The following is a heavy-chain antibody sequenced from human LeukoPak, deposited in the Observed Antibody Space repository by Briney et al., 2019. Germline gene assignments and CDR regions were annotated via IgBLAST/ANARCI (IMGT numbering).Heavy chain of an antibody. J-gene: IGHJ4*02. CDR3: ASLGALAAADHDY. CDR2: IYYSGST. V-gene: IGHV4-30-4*01. Sequence: PSETLSLTCTVSGGSISSGDYYWSWIRQPPGKGLEWIGYIYYSGSTNYNPSLKSRVTISVDTSKNQFSLKLSSVTAADTAVYYCASLGALAAADHDYWGQGTLVTVSS. D-gene: IGHD6-13*01. CDR1: GGSISSGDYY.